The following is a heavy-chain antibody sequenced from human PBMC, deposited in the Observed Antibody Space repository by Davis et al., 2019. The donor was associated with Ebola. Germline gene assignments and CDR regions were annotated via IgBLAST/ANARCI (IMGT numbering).Heavy chain of an antibody. CDR2: ISGSGGST. CDR3: AKAPVRFLEWFTTDY. J-gene: IGHJ4*02. Sequence: GESLKISCTASGFTFSAYWVHWVRQAPGKGLEWVSAISGSGGSTYYAGSVKGRFTISRDNSRNTLYLQMNSLRAEDTAVYYCAKAPVRFLEWFTTDYWGKGTLVTVSS. V-gene: IGHV3-23*01. CDR1: GFTFSAYW. D-gene: IGHD3-3*01.